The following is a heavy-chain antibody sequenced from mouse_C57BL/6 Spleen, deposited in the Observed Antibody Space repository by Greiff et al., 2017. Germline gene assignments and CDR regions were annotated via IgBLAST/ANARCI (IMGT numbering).Heavy chain of an antibody. V-gene: IGHV1-5*01. Sequence: EVQLQQSGTVLARPGASVKMSCKTSGYTFTSYWMHWVKQRPGQGLEWIGAIYPGNSDTSYNQKFKGKAKLTAVTSASTAYMELSSLTNEDSAVYYCTRDDYGSSYGYFDVWGTGTTVTVSS. CDR3: TRDDYGSSYGYFDV. CDR1: GYTFTSYW. CDR2: IYPGNSDT. J-gene: IGHJ1*03. D-gene: IGHD1-1*01.